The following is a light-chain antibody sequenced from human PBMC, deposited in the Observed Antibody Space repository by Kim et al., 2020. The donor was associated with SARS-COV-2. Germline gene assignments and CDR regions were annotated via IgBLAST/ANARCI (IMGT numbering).Light chain of an antibody. Sequence: GQSITISCTGSSSDVGGYNYVSWYQQHPGKAPKLMIYDVSNRPSGVSNRFSGSKSGNTASLTISGLQAEDEADYYCSPYTSSSTHLFGGGTQLTVL. CDR3: SPYTSSSTHL. CDR2: DVS. V-gene: IGLV2-14*03. J-gene: IGLJ2*01. CDR1: SSDVGGYNY.